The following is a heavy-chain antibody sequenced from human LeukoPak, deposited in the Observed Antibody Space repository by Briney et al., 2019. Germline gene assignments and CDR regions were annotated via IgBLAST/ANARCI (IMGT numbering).Heavy chain of an antibody. CDR2: ISGSGGTT. CDR3: ATSGSYNY. V-gene: IGHV3-23*01. Sequence: GGSLRLSCAASGFTFSSYGMSWVRQASGKGLEWVSGISGSGGTTYYADSAKGRFTISRDNSKNTLYLQMNSLRAEDTAVYYCATSGSYNYWGQGTLVTVSS. J-gene: IGHJ4*02. D-gene: IGHD1-26*01. CDR1: GFTFSSYG.